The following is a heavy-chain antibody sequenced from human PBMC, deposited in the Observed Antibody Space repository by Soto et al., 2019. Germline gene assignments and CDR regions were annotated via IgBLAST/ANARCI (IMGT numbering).Heavy chain of an antibody. CDR3: ASGPVVAATGHFQH. CDR1: GYTFTSYD. CDR2: MNPNSGNT. J-gene: IGHJ1*01. D-gene: IGHD2-15*01. V-gene: IGHV1-8*01. Sequence: GASVKVSCKASGYTFTSYDMNWVRQATGQGLEWMGLMNPNSGNTGYAQKFQGRVTMTRNTSISTAYMELSSLRSEDTAVYYCASGPVVAATGHFQHWGQGTLVNVSS.